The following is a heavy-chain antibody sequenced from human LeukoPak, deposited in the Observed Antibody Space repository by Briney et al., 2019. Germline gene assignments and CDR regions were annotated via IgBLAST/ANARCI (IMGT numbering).Heavy chain of an antibody. V-gene: IGHV3-23*01. D-gene: IGHD3-10*01. J-gene: IGHJ3*02. CDR1: GFTFSSYA. CDR2: ISGSGGST. Sequence: GGSLRLSCAASGFTFSSYAMSWVRQAPGKGLEWVSGISGSGGSTYYADSVKGRFTISRDNSKNTLYLQMNSLKAEDTAVHYCAKDFYGAGVVGAFDIWGEGTMVTVSS. CDR3: AKDFYGAGVVGAFDI.